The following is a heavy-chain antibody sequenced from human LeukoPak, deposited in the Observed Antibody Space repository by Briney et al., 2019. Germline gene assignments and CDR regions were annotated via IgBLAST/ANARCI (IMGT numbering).Heavy chain of an antibody. CDR2: ISSSGGST. Sequence: GGSLRLSCAASGFTFSNYGMSWVRQAPGKGLEWVSGISSSGGSTYYADSVKGRFTISRDNSKNTLYLQMNSLRGEDTAVYYCAEDKQQLAYFDYWGQGTLVTVSS. CDR1: GFTFSNYG. CDR3: AEDKQQLAYFDY. J-gene: IGHJ4*02. V-gene: IGHV3-23*01. D-gene: IGHD6-13*01.